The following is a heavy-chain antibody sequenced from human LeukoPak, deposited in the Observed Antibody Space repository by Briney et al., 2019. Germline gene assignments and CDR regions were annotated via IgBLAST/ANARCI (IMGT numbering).Heavy chain of an antibody. CDR2: INSDGSST. Sequence: GGSLRLSCAGSGYTFSSYWMHWVRQAPGKGLVWVSRINSDGSSTAYADSVKGRFTISRDNAKNSLYLQMNSLRDEDTAVYYCARDYGSLDYWGQGTLVTVSS. D-gene: IGHD3-10*01. J-gene: IGHJ4*02. CDR1: GYTFSSYW. CDR3: ARDYGSLDY. V-gene: IGHV3-74*01.